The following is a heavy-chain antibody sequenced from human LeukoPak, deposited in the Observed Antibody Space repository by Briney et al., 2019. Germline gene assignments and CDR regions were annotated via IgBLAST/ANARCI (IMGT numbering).Heavy chain of an antibody. CDR1: GYTLTELS. V-gene: IGHV1-24*01. J-gene: IGHJ6*03. CDR3: ATKLTSIAAAGPAMYYYYMDV. D-gene: IGHD6-13*01. CDR2: FDPEDGET. Sequence: EASVKVSCKVSGYTLTELSMHWVRQAPGKGLEWMGGFDPEDGETIYAQKFQGRVTMTEDTSTDTAYMELSSLRSEDTAVYYCATKLTSIAAAGPAMYYYYMDVWGKGTTVTVSS.